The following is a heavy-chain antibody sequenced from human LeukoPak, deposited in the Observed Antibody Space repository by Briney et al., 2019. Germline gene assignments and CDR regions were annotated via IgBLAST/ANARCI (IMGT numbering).Heavy chain of an antibody. CDR2: ISWNSGSI. Sequence: PGGSLRLSCAASGFTFGDYAMHWVRQAPGKGLEWVSGISWNSGSIGYADSVKGRFTISRDNAKNSLYLQMNSLRAEDMALYYCAKDWVAVAGSGFFFDYWGQGTLVTVSS. V-gene: IGHV3-9*03. J-gene: IGHJ4*02. CDR1: GFTFGDYA. CDR3: AKDWVAVAGSGFFFDY. D-gene: IGHD6-19*01.